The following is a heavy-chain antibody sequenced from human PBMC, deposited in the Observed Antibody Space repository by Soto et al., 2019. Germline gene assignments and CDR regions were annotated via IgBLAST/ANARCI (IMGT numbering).Heavy chain of an antibody. Sequence: SETLSLTCSVSGGSISSGDFYWSWIRQPPGKGLEWIGYIYYSGSTYYNPSLRSRVAISLDTSNNQFSLKLSSVTAADTAVYYCARIRSTYGDYFDSWGQGTLVTVSS. CDR2: IYYSGST. CDR3: ARIRSTYGDYFDS. CDR1: GGSISSGDFY. V-gene: IGHV4-30-4*01. D-gene: IGHD4-17*01. J-gene: IGHJ4*02.